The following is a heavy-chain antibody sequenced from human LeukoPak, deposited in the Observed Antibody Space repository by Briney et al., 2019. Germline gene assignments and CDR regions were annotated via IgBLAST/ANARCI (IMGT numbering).Heavy chain of an antibody. J-gene: IGHJ4*02. CDR1: GFTFDDYA. CDR2: ISGNSGSI. Sequence: GGFLRLSCAASGFTFDDYAMHWVRQAPGKGLEWVSGISGNSGSIGYADSVKGRFTISRDNAKNSLYLQMNSLRAEDTALYYCAKMAQLSNGYSNVVGFYFDYWGQGTLVTVSS. CDR3: AKMAQLSNGYSNVVGFYFDY. V-gene: IGHV3-9*01. D-gene: IGHD6-13*01.